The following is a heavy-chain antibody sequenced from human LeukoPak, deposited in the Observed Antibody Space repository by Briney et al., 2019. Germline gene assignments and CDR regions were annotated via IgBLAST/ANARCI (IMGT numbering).Heavy chain of an antibody. Sequence: PGGSLRLSCAASGFTFSDYYMSWIRQAPGKGLEWVSYISSSSSYTNYADSVKGRFTTSRDNAKNSLYLQMNSLRAEDTAVYYCARAGYCSGGSCYYYYYGMDVWGKGTTVTVSS. J-gene: IGHJ6*04. V-gene: IGHV3-11*06. CDR2: ISSSSSYT. D-gene: IGHD2-15*01. CDR1: GFTFSDYY. CDR3: ARAGYCSGGSCYYYYYGMDV.